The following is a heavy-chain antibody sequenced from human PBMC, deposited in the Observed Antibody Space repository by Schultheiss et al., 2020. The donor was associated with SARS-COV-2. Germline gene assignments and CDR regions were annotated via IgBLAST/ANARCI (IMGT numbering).Heavy chain of an antibody. V-gene: IGHV3-66*01. CDR2: IYSGGST. CDR1: GFTFSNAW. J-gene: IGHJ4*02. CDR3: ARDRGYSSVGFDY. Sequence: GGSLRLSCAASGFTFSNAWMSWVRQAPGKGLEWVSVIYSGGSTYYADSVKGRFTISRDNSKNTLYLQMNSLRAEDTAVYYCARDRGYSSVGFDYWGQGTLVTVSS. D-gene: IGHD5-18*01.